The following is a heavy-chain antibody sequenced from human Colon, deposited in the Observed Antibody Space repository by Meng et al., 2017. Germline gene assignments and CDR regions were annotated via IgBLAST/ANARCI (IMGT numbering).Heavy chain of an antibody. CDR2: ISYHGTEK. CDR3: ARDPFVGIPDYFYN. V-gene: IGHV3-30*04. CDR1: GFTFSNYA. D-gene: IGHD1-26*01. J-gene: IGHJ4*02. Sequence: GGSLRLSCTASGFTFSNYAMHWVRQAPGKGLEWVAVISYHGTEKYYGGSVEGRFTISRDNSQNTLFLQMDSLRDDDTAVYYCARDPFVGIPDYFYNWGQGTLVTVSS.